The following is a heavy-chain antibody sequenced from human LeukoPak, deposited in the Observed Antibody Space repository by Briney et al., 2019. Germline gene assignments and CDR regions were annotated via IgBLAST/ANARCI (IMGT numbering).Heavy chain of an antibody. Sequence: GGSLRLSCAASGFTFSRYALHWVRQAPGKGLVWAAAISYDGSNKYYADSVKGRFTISRDNSKNTMYLQMNNLRAEDTAVYYCARRGTPNAFDLWGQGTMVTVSS. CDR2: ISYDGSNK. J-gene: IGHJ3*01. CDR1: GFTFSRYA. CDR3: ARRGTPNAFDL. V-gene: IGHV3-30*14. D-gene: IGHD3-16*01.